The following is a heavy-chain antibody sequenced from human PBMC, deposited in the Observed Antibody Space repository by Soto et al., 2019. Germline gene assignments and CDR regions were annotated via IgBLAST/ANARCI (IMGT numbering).Heavy chain of an antibody. CDR3: AKGAGSDWSTDALDI. CDR1: GFTFSSYA. V-gene: IGHV3-23*01. CDR2: ISGSGVYT. Sequence: EVQLLEPGGGLVQPGGSLRLSCADSGFTFSSYAMSWVRQAPGKGLEWVSAISGSGVYTYYADSVKGRFTISRDTSKNPLYLQMHSLRAEETAVYFCAKGAGSDWSTDALDISGQGTMVTVSS. D-gene: IGHD6-19*01. J-gene: IGHJ3*02.